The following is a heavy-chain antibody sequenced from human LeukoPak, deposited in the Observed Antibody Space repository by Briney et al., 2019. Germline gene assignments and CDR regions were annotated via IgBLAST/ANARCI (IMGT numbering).Heavy chain of an antibody. CDR3: ARENGAYCGGDCPIDY. V-gene: IGHV1-69*05. D-gene: IGHD2-21*02. Sequence: SVKVSCKASGGTFSSYAISWVRQAPGQGLEWMGRIIPIFGTANYTQKFQGRVTITTDESTSTAYMELSSLRSEDTAVYYCARENGAYCGGDCPIDYWGQGTLVTVSS. CDR1: GGTFSSYA. CDR2: IIPIFGTA. J-gene: IGHJ4*02.